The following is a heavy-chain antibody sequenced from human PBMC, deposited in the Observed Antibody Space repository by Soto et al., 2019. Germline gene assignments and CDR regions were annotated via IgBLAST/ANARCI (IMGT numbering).Heavy chain of an antibody. CDR2: IIPLFGKA. D-gene: IGHD6-19*01. J-gene: IGHJ4*02. V-gene: IGHV1-69*06. Sequence: SVKVSCKASGGSFSTLGINWVRQAPGQGLEWMGGIIPLFGKARYAETSQGRVTITADTSTGTAYMEVSGLRSDDTAVFYCATAHNSGWYFFDYWGPGTLVTVSS. CDR3: ATAHNSGWYFFDY. CDR1: GGSFSTLG.